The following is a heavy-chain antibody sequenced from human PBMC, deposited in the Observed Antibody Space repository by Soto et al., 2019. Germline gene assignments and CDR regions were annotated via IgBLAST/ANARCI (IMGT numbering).Heavy chain of an antibody. Sequence: PGGSLRLSCAASGFTFSSHSMNWIRQAQGKGLEWFSYISSSSSYIYYADSVEGRFTISRDNAKNSLYLQMNSLRAEDTAVYYCARDQLYYNDISGRPLNAFDVWGQGTMVTVSS. CDR3: ARDQLYYNDISGRPLNAFDV. CDR2: ISSSSSYI. V-gene: IGHV3-21*05. CDR1: GFTFSSHS. J-gene: IGHJ3*01. D-gene: IGHD3-22*01.